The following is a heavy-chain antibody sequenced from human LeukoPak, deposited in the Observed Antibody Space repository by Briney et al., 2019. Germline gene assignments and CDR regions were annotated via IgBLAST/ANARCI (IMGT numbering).Heavy chain of an antibody. J-gene: IGHJ4*02. V-gene: IGHV3-48*01. Sequence: PGGSLRLSCAASGFTFSSYSMNWVRQAPGKGLEWVSYISSSSTIYYADSVKGRFTISRDNAKNSLYLQMNSLRAEDTAVYYCARLYSSSSEDFDYWGQGTLVTVSS. D-gene: IGHD6-6*01. CDR3: ARLYSSSSEDFDY. CDR1: GFTFSSYS. CDR2: ISSSSTI.